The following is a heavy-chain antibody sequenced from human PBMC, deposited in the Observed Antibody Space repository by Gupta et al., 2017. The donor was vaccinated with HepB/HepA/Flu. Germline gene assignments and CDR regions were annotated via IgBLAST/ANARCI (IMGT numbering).Heavy chain of an antibody. Sequence: QMQLVQAGPEVKQPGTSVKVSCKASGFPFTSSAMPWVRQARGQRLEWIGWIVVGSGNTNYAQKFQERVTITRDMSTSTAYMELSSLRSEDTAVYYCAAVKSSGSHPVPFDPWGQGTLVTVSS. CDR3: AAVKSSGSHPVPFDP. CDR2: IVVGSGNT. CDR1: GFPFTSSA. V-gene: IGHV1-58*02. D-gene: IGHD6-19*01. J-gene: IGHJ5*02.